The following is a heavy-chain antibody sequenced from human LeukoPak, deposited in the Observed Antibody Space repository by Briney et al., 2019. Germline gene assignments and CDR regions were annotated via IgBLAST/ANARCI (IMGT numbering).Heavy chain of an antibody. CDR3: ARGFSQYYYGSGSNYYYMDV. V-gene: IGHV4-34*01. CDR1: GGSFSGYY. CDR2: IYHSGST. J-gene: IGHJ6*03. Sequence: PSETLSLTCAVYGGSFSGYYWSWTRQPPGKGLEWIGEIYHSGSTNYNPSLKSRVTISVDTSKNQFSLKLSSVTAADTAVYYCARGFSQYYYGSGSNYYYMDVWGKGTTVTVSS. D-gene: IGHD3-10*01.